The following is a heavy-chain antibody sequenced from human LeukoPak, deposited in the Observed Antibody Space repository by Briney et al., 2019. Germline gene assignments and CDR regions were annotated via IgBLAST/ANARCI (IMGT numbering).Heavy chain of an antibody. Sequence: PGGSLRLSCAASGSTFSSYAMHWVRKAPGKGLEWVTVISYDGSNKYYADSVKGRFTISRDNSKNTLSLQMNSLRAEDTAVYYCAGRYYDILTGGREGFDYWGQGTLVTVSS. CDR1: GSTFSSYA. CDR2: ISYDGSNK. J-gene: IGHJ4*02. D-gene: IGHD3-9*01. V-gene: IGHV3-30*04. CDR3: AGRYYDILTGGREGFDY.